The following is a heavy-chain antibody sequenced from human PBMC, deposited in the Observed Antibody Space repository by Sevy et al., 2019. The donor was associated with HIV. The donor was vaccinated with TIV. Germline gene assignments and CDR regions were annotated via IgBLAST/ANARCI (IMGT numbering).Heavy chain of an antibody. CDR2: IKSKTDGGTT. Sequence: GGSLRLSCAASGFTFSNAWMSWVRQAPGKGLEWVGRIKSKTDGGTTDYAAPVKGRFTISRDDSKNTLYLQMNSLKTEDTAVYYCTTPGVTFGGVIVNDAFDIWGQGTMVTVSS. CDR1: GFTFSNAW. CDR3: TTPGVTFGGVIVNDAFDI. V-gene: IGHV3-15*01. J-gene: IGHJ3*02. D-gene: IGHD3-16*02.